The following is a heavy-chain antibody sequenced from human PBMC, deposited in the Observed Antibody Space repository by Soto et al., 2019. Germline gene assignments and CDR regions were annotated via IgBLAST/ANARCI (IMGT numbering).Heavy chain of an antibody. Sequence: SETLSLTCTVSGGSISSGGYYWSWIRQHPGKGLEWIGYIYYSGSTYYNPSLKSRVTISVDTSKNQFSLKLSSVTAADTAVYYCARVNMVRGVIMTSWFDPWGQGTLVTVSS. D-gene: IGHD3-10*01. J-gene: IGHJ5*02. V-gene: IGHV4-31*03. CDR3: ARVNMVRGVIMTSWFDP. CDR2: IYYSGST. CDR1: GGSISSGGYY.